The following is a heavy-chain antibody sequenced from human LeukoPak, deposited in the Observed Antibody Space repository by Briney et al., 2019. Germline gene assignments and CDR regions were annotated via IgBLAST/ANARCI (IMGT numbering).Heavy chain of an antibody. CDR2: IYYSGST. CDR3: ARGGAYYYDSSGDAFDI. Sequence: SETLSLTSTVSGGSISSSSYYWGWIRQPPGKGLEWIGSIYYSGSTYYNPSLKSRVTISVDTSKNQFSLKLSSVTAADTAVYYCARGGAYYYDSSGDAFDIWGQGTMVTVSS. V-gene: IGHV4-39*01. D-gene: IGHD3-22*01. CDR1: GGSISSSSYY. J-gene: IGHJ3*02.